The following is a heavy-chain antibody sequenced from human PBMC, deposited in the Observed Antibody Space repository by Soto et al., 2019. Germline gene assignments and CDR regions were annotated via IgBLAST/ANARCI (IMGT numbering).Heavy chain of an antibody. J-gene: IGHJ6*02. V-gene: IGHV3-23*01. D-gene: IGHD1-20*01. CDR1: GITFSANA. Sequence: PGGSLRLSCAASGITFSANAMSWVRQAPGKGLEWVSDISGSGGSTYYADSVKGRFTISRDNSKNTLYLQMNSLRAEDTAVYYSPKGLRIWASGPYYSYVMDVCGQGTTDTVSS. CDR3: PKGLRIWASGPYYSYVMDV. CDR2: ISGSGGST.